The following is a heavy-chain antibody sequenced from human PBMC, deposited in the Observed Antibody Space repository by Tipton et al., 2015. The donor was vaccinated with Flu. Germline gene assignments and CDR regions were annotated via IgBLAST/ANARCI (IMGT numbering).Heavy chain of an antibody. CDR2: TYYRSRWYN. Sequence: GLVKPSQTLSLTCAISGDSVSSNSAAWTWIRQSPSRGLEWLGRTYYRSRWYNDYAVSLKSRINISPDTSMNHFSLQLSSVTPEDTAVYYCARGNYGGGGFAFWGQGSLVTVSS. CDR3: ARGNYGGGGFAF. CDR1: GDSVSSNSAA. J-gene: IGHJ4*02. D-gene: IGHD1-7*01. V-gene: IGHV6-1*01.